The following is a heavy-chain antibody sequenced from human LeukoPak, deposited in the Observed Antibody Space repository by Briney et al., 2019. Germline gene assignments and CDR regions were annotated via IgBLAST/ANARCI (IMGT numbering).Heavy chain of an antibody. D-gene: IGHD2-2*01. CDR3: ASLWPYQLSAFDI. V-gene: IGHV4-34*01. J-gene: IGHJ3*02. CDR2: INHSGST. Sequence: PSETLSLTCAVYGGSFSGYYWSWIRQPPGKGLEWIGEINHSGSTNYNPSLKSRVTISVDTPKNQFSLKLSSVTAADTAVYCCASLWPYQLSAFDIWGQGTLVTVSS. CDR1: GGSFSGYY.